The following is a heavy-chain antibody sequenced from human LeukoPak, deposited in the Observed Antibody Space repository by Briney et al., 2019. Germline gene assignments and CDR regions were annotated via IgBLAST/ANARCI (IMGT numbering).Heavy chain of an antibody. V-gene: IGHV1-69*13. D-gene: IGHD2-15*01. J-gene: IGHJ6*02. CDR2: IIPIFGTA. CDR1: GGTFSSYA. Sequence: AASVKVSCKASGGTFSSYAISWVRQAPGQGLEWMGGIIPIFGTANYAQKLQGRVTITADESTSTAYMELSSLRSEDTAVYYCASSPSRLLDYYYYYGMDVWGQGTTVTVSS. CDR3: ASSPSRLLDYYYYYGMDV.